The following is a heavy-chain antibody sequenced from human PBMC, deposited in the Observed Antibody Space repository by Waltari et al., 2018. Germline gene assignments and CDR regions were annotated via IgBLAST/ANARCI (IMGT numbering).Heavy chain of an antibody. CDR3: ARDLGYYTFDY. D-gene: IGHD1-26*01. V-gene: IGHV3-7*04. CDR1: GFTFNTYW. J-gene: IGHJ4*02. Sequence: EVQLVESGGGLVQPGESLRLSCAASGFTFNTYWMTGVRQAPGKGLAWVAQIKQDGSEGWCVDSVKGRFTISRDNVKNSLYLQMNSLRAEDTAVYYCARDLGYYTFDYWGQGTLVTVSS. CDR2: IKQDGSEG.